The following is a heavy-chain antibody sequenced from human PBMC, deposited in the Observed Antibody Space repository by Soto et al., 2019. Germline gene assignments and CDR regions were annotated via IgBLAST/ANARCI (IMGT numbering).Heavy chain of an antibody. J-gene: IGHJ4*02. V-gene: IGHV3-23*01. CDR3: ATHQRYITGTTRTTNYFDY. CDR2: ISGSGGST. D-gene: IGHD1-7*01. Sequence: EVQLLESGGGLVQPGGSLRLSCAASGFTFSSYAMSWVRQAPGKGLEWVSAISGSGGSTFYADSLKGRFTISRDNSNNTLYLQMNSLRAEDTAVYYCATHQRYITGTTRTTNYFDYWGQGTLVTVSS. CDR1: GFTFSSYA.